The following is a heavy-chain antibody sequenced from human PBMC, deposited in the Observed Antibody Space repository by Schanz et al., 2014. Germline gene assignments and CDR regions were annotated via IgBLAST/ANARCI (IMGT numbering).Heavy chain of an antibody. Sequence: QVQLQESGPGLVKPSGTLSLTCAVSGVSISSSDWWSWVRQPPGKGLEWIGEIYHSGSTNYNPSLKSRVTISVDTSKNQFSLNLSSATAADTAVYYCARGLRPFAELSAYWGQGTLVTVSS. CDR3: ARGLRPFAELSAY. D-gene: IGHD3-10*01. J-gene: IGHJ4*02. CDR1: GVSISSSDW. V-gene: IGHV4-4*02. CDR2: IYHSGST.